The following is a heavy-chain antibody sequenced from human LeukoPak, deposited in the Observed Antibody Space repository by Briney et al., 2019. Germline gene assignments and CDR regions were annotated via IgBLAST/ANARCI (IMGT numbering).Heavy chain of an antibody. CDR1: GFTFSSYA. J-gene: IGHJ4*02. D-gene: IGHD6-13*01. CDR3: ARGSSSWYYFDY. V-gene: IGHV3-23*01. Sequence: GGSLRLSCAASGFTFSSYAMSWVRQAPGKGLEWVSTISAAGGITYYADSVKGRFTISRDNSKNTLYLQLNSLRAEDTAVYYCARGSSSWYYFDYWGQGTLVTVSS. CDR2: ISAAGGIT.